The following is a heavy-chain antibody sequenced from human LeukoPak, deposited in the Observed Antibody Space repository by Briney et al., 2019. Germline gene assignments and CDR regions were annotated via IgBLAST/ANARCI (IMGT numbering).Heavy chain of an antibody. D-gene: IGHD3-10*01. CDR3: ARRDYYGSGSYSY. J-gene: IGHJ4*02. CDR1: GGSISSSNYS. Sequence: PSETLSLTCTVSGGSISSSNYSWGWIRQPPGKGLEWIGSFYYSGSTYYNPSLKSRVTISVDTSKNRFSLRLNSVTAADTAVYYCARRDYYGSGSYSYWGQGTLVTVSS. V-gene: IGHV4-39*07. CDR2: FYYSGST.